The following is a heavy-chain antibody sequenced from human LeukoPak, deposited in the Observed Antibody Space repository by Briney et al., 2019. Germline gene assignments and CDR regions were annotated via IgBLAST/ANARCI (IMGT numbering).Heavy chain of an antibody. Sequence: ASVTVSCKASGYTFTGYYMHWVRQAPGQGLERMGWINPNSGGTNYAQKFQGRVTMTRDTSISTAYMELSRLRSDDTAVYYCARDIRGYYSSSSEHFDYWGQGTLVTVSS. CDR2: INPNSGGT. CDR3: ARDIRGYYSSSSEHFDY. V-gene: IGHV1-2*02. J-gene: IGHJ4*02. CDR1: GYTFTGYY. D-gene: IGHD6-6*01.